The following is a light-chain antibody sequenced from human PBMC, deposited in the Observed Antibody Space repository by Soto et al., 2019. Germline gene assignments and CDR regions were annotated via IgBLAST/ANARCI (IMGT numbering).Light chain of an antibody. CDR1: QSIASY. CDR2: ATS. Sequence: DIQMTQSPSSLSASVGDRVTTNCRASQSIASYLNWYQNKTGKDPSIIIYATSILQSGVPSRFSGIVSGTDFNLTLRGLQTEDCATYEGQQSYSTIRTVGPGTKVDIK. V-gene: IGKV1-39*01. CDR3: QQSYSTIRT. J-gene: IGKJ1*01.